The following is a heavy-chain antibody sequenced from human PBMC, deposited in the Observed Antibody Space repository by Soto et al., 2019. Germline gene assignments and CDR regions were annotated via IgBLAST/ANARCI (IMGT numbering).Heavy chain of an antibody. D-gene: IGHD2-15*01. V-gene: IGHV1-8*01. Sequence: GVSVKVSCKASGYTFTSYDINWVRQATGQGLEWMGWMNPNSGNTGYAQKFQGRVTMTRNTSISTAYMELSSLRSEDTAVYYCCVGYCSGGSCYDEGYNWFDPWGQGTLVTVSS. J-gene: IGHJ5*02. CDR3: CVGYCSGGSCYDEGYNWFDP. CDR2: MNPNSGNT. CDR1: GYTFTSYD.